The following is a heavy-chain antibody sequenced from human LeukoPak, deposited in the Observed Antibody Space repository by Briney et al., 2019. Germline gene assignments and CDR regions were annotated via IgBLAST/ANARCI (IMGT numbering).Heavy chain of an antibody. CDR1: GFTFSSYA. V-gene: IGHV3-23*01. CDR3: AKGRTVTTPLKWFDP. J-gene: IGHJ5*02. CDR2: ISGSGGST. D-gene: IGHD4-17*01. Sequence: PGGSLRLSCAASGFTFSSYAMSWVRQAPGKWLEWVSAISGSGGSTYYADSVKGRFTISRDNSKNTLYLQMNSLRAEDTAVYYCAKGRTVTTPLKWFDPWGQGTLVTVSS.